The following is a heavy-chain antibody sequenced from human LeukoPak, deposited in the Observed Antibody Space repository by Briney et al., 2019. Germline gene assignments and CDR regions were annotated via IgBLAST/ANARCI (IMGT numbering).Heavy chain of an antibody. Sequence: GASVKVSCKASGYTFTSYGISWARQAPGQGIEWMGWISAYNGNTNYAQKLQGRVTMTTDTSTSTAYMELRSLRSDDTAVYYCARDSDCSSTSCYEGYYYYGMDVWGQGTTVTVSS. D-gene: IGHD2-2*01. CDR1: GYTFTSYG. CDR2: ISAYNGNT. V-gene: IGHV1-18*01. J-gene: IGHJ6*02. CDR3: ARDSDCSSTSCYEGYYYYGMDV.